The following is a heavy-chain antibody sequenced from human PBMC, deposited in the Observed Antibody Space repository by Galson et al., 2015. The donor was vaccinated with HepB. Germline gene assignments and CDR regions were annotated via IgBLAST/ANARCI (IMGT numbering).Heavy chain of an antibody. J-gene: IGHJ4*02. CDR2: INTNTGNP. Sequence: SVKVSCKASGYTFTSYAMNWVRQAPGQGLEWMGWINTNTGNPTYAQGFTGRFVFSLDTSVSTAYLQISSLKAEDTAVYYCARVLLTSIAAAGTGDLRNYYFDYWGQGTLVTVSS. CDR3: ARVLLTSIAAAGTGDLRNYYFDY. D-gene: IGHD6-13*01. V-gene: IGHV7-4-1*02. CDR1: GYTFTSYA.